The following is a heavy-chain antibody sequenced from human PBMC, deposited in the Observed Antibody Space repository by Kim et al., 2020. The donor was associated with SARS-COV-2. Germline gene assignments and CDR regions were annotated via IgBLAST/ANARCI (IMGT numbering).Heavy chain of an antibody. V-gene: IGHV3-30-3*01. J-gene: IGHJ6*02. CDR3: ARGNYHESGSLFGNYNGMDV. CDR1: GLSFDSSA. D-gene: IGHD3-10*01. CDR2: ISYDGRNK. Sequence: GGSLRLSCGASGLSFDSSAMNWVRQAPGKGLEWVAVISYDGRNKDYADSVKGRFTISRDNSKNTLYLQMNSLRVEDTAVYYCARGNYHESGSLFGNYNGMDVWGQGTTVTVSS.